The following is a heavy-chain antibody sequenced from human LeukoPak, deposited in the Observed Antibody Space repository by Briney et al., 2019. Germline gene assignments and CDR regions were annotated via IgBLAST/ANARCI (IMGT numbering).Heavy chain of an antibody. CDR1: GFTFGTYA. CDR3: AKVAARTYYFDY. CDR2: ISGSGGST. J-gene: IGHJ4*02. Sequence: GGSLRLSCAASGFTFGTYAMNWVRQAPGQGLEWVSAISGSGGSTYYADSVKGRFTISRDNSKNTLYLQMNSLRAEDTAVYYCAKVAARTYYFDYWGQGTLVTVSS. V-gene: IGHV3-23*01. D-gene: IGHD1-1*01.